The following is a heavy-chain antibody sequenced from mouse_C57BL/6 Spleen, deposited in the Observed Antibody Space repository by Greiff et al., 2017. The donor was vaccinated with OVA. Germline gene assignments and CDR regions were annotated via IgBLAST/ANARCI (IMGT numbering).Heavy chain of an antibody. CDR2: INYDGSST. CDR1: GFTFSDYY. CDR3: ARDQGNYGGYFDY. V-gene: IGHV5-16*01. J-gene: IGHJ2*01. Sequence: EVKLMESEGGLVQPGSSMKLSCTASGFTFSDYYMAWVHQVPEKGLEWVANINYDGSSTYYLDSLTSRFIISRDNAKNILYLQMSSLKSEDTATYYCARDQGNYGGYFDYWGQGTTLTVSS. D-gene: IGHD2-1*01.